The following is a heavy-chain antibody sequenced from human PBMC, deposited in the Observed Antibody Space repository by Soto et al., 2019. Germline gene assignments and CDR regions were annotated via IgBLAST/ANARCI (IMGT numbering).Heavy chain of an antibody. CDR3: ATSPSSGWYYFDY. CDR1: GFTFSSYA. V-gene: IGHV3-23*01. Sequence: GGSLRLSCAASGFTFSSYAMSWVRQAPGKGLEWVSAISGSGGSTYYADSVKGWFTISRDNSKNTLYLQMNSLRAEDTAVYYCATSPSSGWYYFDYWGQGTLVTVSS. D-gene: IGHD6-19*01. CDR2: ISGSGGST. J-gene: IGHJ4*02.